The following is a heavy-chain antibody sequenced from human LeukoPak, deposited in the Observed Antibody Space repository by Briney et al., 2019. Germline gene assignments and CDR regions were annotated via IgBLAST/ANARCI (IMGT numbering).Heavy chain of an antibody. CDR3: ATEGLRTGSSPYYFDY. D-gene: IGHD3/OR15-3a*01. CDR2: FDPEDGET. J-gene: IGHJ4*02. Sequence: SVKVSCQVSGYTLTELSMHWVRQAPGKGLEWMGGFDPEDGETIYAQKFQGRVTMTEDTSTDTAYMELSSLRSEDTAVYYCATEGLRTGSSPYYFDYWGQGTLVTVSS. CDR1: GYTLTELS. V-gene: IGHV1-24*01.